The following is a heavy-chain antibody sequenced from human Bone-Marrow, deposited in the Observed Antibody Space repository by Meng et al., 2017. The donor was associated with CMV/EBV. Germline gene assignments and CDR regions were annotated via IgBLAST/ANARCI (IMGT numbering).Heavy chain of an antibody. D-gene: IGHD2-2*01. Sequence: GESLKISCAASGFTFSDYYMSWIRQAPGKGLEWVADIKCDGSEKYYVDSVKGRLTISRDNAKNSLYLQVNSLRAEDTAVYYCARGFSKDYWGQGTLVTVSS. CDR3: ARGFSKDY. V-gene: IGHV3-7*04. J-gene: IGHJ4*02. CDR2: IKCDGSEK. CDR1: GFTFSDYY.